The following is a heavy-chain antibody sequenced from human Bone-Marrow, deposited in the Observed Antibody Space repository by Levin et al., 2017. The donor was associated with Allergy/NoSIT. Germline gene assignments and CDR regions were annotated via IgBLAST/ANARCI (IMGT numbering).Heavy chain of an antibody. CDR3: ARGWFGELLSH. V-gene: IGHV3-53*01. Sequence: GGSLRLSCAASGFTVSSNYMSWVRQAPGKGPEWVSVIYSGGSTYYADSVKGRFTISRDNSRNTLYLQMNSLRAEDTAVYYCARGWFGELLSHWGQGTLVTVSS. D-gene: IGHD3-10*01. J-gene: IGHJ4*02. CDR1: GFTVSSNY. CDR2: IYSGGST.